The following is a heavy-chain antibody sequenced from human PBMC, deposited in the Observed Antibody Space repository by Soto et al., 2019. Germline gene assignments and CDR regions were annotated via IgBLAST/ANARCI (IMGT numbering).Heavy chain of an antibody. D-gene: IGHD3-9*01. J-gene: IGHJ6*02. CDR1: GFTFSSYS. CDR3: AREPRYYDILTGYHDYYGMDV. Sequence: EVQLVESGGGLVKPGGSLRLSCAASGFTFSSYSMNWVRQAPGKGLEWVSSISSSSSYIYYADSVKGRFTISRDNAKNSLYLQMNSLRAEDTAVYYCAREPRYYDILTGYHDYYGMDVWGQGTTVTVSS. V-gene: IGHV3-21*01. CDR2: ISSSSSYI.